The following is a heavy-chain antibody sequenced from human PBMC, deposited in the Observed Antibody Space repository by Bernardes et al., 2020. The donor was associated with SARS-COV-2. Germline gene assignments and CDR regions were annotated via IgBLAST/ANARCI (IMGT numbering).Heavy chain of an antibody. D-gene: IGHD1-26*01. J-gene: IGHJ6*02. V-gene: IGHV3-7*01. Sequence: GVSLRLSCAASGFTFSSYCMSWVRQAPGKGLEWVTNIKQYGSEKYYMDSVKGRFTISRDNAKNSLYLQMNSLRAEDTAVYYCAREGSGSYLKYYYYYYGMDVWGQGTTVTVSS. CDR1: GFTFSSYC. CDR2: IKQYGSEK. CDR3: AREGSGSYLKYYYYYYGMDV.